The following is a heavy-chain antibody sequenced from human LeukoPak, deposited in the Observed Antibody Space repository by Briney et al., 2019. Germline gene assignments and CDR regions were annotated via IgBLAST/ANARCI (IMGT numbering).Heavy chain of an antibody. CDR3: AREEMPGKFDY. V-gene: IGHV4-4*02. J-gene: IGHJ4*02. Sequence: PSETLSLTCVVSGGSISSSNWWSWVRQSPGKGLEWIGEIYHSGNTNYNPSLKSRAAISLDKSSNQFSLRLTSVTAADTAMYFCAREEMPGKFDYWGQGTLVTVSS. CDR1: GGSISSSNW. CDR2: IYHSGNT. D-gene: IGHD1-26*01.